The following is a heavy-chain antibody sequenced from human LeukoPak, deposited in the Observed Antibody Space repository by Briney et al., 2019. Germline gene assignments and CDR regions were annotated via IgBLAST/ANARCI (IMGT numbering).Heavy chain of an antibody. D-gene: IGHD6-19*01. V-gene: IGHV4-59*08. CDR3: ARHAGQWPAFHGFDI. CDR2: IYGSGGT. CDR1: GGSIGTYY. Sequence: SETLSLTCIVSGGSIGTYYWGWVRQPPGKGLECLAYIYGSGGTNYNPSLNSRVTISLDTANNQFSLNLSSVTAADTAVYYCARHAGQWPAFHGFDIWGQGTMVTVSS. J-gene: IGHJ3*02.